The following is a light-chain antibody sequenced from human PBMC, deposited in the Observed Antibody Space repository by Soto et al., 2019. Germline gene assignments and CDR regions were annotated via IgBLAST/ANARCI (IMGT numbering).Light chain of an antibody. CDR2: AAS. Sequence: DIQMTQSPSSLSASVGDRATITCRASQSISSYLNWYQQKPGKAPKLLIYAASSLQSGVPSRFSGSGSGTDFTLTISSLQPEDFATYYCQQSYSTPHFTFGPGTKVDIK. CDR3: QQSYSTPHFT. J-gene: IGKJ3*01. CDR1: QSISSY. V-gene: IGKV1-39*01.